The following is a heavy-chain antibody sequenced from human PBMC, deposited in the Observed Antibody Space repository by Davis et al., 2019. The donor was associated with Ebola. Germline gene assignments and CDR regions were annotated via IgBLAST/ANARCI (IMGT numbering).Heavy chain of an antibody. Sequence: SETLSLTCAVSGGFVSSGGYSWSWIRQPPGKGLEWIGNYYYTGTTSYNPSLKSRVTISVDTSKNEFSLKLSSVTAADTAVYYCARDSRWLVPGTYYYYGMDVWGQGTTVTVSS. CDR2: YYYTGTT. V-gene: IGHV4-61*08. D-gene: IGHD6-19*01. CDR1: GGFVSSGGYS. CDR3: ARDSRWLVPGTYYYYGMDV. J-gene: IGHJ6*02.